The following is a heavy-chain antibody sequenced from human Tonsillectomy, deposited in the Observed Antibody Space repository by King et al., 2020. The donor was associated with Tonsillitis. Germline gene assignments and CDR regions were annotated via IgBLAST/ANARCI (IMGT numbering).Heavy chain of an antibody. CDR3: ASHPPVTGNNYNGMDV. CDR1: GFTFITYA. V-gene: IGHV3-30*04. J-gene: IGHJ6*02. CDR2: ISHDGNNK. Sequence: QVQLVESGGGVVQPGRSLRLSCAASGFTFITYAMHWVRQAPGKGLEWVAVISHDGNNKYYAESVKGRFTISRDNSKNTVYLQMNTLRAEDTAVYYCASHPPVTGNNYNGMDVWGQGTTVTVSS. D-gene: IGHD1-20*01.